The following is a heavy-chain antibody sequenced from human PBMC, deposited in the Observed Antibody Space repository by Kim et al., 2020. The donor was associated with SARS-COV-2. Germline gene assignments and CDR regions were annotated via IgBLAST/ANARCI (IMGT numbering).Heavy chain of an antibody. CDR2: INHSGST. J-gene: IGHJ3*02. V-gene: IGHV4-34*01. CDR1: GGSFSGYY. D-gene: IGHD3-10*01. CDR3: ARAYYGSGSYYRQVNAFDI. Sequence: SETLSLTCAVYGGSFSGYYWSWIRQPPGKGLEWIGEINHSGSTNYNPSLKSRVTISVDTSKNQFSLKLSSVTAADTAVYYCARAYYGSGSYYRQVNAFDIWGQGTMVTVSS.